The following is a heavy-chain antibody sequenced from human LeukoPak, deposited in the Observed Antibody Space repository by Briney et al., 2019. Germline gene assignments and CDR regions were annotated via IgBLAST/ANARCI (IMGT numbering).Heavy chain of an antibody. CDR1: GYTFSDYG. V-gene: IGHV3-30*02. CDR2: IRYDGTGQ. Sequence: GGSLRLSCAASGYTFSDYGMHWVRQAPGKGLEWAASIRYDGTGQYYADSVKGRFTISRDNSRNTLYLQMNSLRGEDTAIYYCTKDLSTSYCTTAMCYYFDYRGQGTLVTVSS. CDR3: TKDLSTSYCTTAMCYYFDY. D-gene: IGHD2/OR15-2a*01. J-gene: IGHJ4*02.